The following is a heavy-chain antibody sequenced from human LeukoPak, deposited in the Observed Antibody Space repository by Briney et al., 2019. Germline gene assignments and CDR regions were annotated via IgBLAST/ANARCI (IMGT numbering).Heavy chain of an antibody. CDR1: GYTFTSYG. Sequence: GASVKFSCKASGYTFTSYGISWVRQAPGQGLKWMGWISAYNGNTNYAQKLQGRVTMTTDTSTSTAYMELRSLRSDDTAVYYCARVLSGYYYDSSGYTTLYYFDYWGQGTLVTVSS. CDR2: ISAYNGNT. CDR3: ARVLSGYYYDSSGYTTLYYFDY. V-gene: IGHV1-18*01. J-gene: IGHJ4*02. D-gene: IGHD3-22*01.